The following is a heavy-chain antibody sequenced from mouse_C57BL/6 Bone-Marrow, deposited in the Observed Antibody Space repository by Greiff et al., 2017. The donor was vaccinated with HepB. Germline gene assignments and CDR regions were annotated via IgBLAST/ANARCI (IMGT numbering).Heavy chain of an antibody. D-gene: IGHD1-1*01. CDR2: IWRGGST. V-gene: IGHV2-5*01. Sequence: QVQLQQSGPGLVQPSQSLSITCTVSGFSLTSYGVHWVRQSPGKGLEWLGVIWRGGSTDYNAAFMSRLSITKDNSKSQVFFKMNSLQADDTAIYYCAKNLEATDWYFDVWGTGTTVTVSS. CDR3: AKNLEATDWYFDV. CDR1: GFSLTSYG. J-gene: IGHJ1*03.